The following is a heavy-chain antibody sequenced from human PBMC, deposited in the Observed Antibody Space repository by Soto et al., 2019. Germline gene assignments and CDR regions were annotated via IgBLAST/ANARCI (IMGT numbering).Heavy chain of an antibody. Sequence: PGXSLRLSCAASEFTFSSYAMSWVRQAPGKGLEWVSAISGSGGSTDYTDSVKGRFTISRDTSKNTLYLQMNSLRAEDTAVYYCAKMISGYDSVWGQGTLVTXSS. J-gene: IGHJ4*02. CDR2: ISGSGGST. CDR3: AKMISGYDSV. CDR1: EFTFSSYA. D-gene: IGHD3-22*01. V-gene: IGHV3-23*01.